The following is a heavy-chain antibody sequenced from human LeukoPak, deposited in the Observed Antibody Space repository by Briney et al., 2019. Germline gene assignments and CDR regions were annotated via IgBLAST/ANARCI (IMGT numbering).Heavy chain of an antibody. CDR1: GFTFSSYS. D-gene: IGHD6-13*01. J-gene: IGHJ4*02. Sequence: GGSLRLSCAASGFTFSSYSMNWVRQAPGKGLEWVSSISSSSSYIYYADSVKGRFTISRGNAKNSLYLQMNSLRAEDTAVYYCARDRSSSWYGGKRIDYWGQGTLVTVSS. CDR3: ARDRSSSWYGGKRIDY. CDR2: ISSSSSYI. V-gene: IGHV3-21*01.